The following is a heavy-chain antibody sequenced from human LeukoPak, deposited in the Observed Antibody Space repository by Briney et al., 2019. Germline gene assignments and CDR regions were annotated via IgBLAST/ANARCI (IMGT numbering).Heavy chain of an antibody. CDR3: ARDPRIAAAGGDY. D-gene: IGHD6-13*01. V-gene: IGHV3-48*04. CDR1: GFTVSSNY. J-gene: IGHJ4*02. CDR2: ISSSSSTI. Sequence: GGSLRLSCAASGFTVSSNYMSWVRQAPGKGLEWVSYISSSSSTIYYADSVKGRFTISRDNAKNSLYLQMNSLRAEDTAVYYCARDPRIAAAGGDYWGQGTLVTVSS.